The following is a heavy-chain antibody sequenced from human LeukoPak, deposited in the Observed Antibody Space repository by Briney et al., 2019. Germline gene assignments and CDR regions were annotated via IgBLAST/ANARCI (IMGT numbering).Heavy chain of an antibody. V-gene: IGHV1-24*01. J-gene: IGHJ4*02. D-gene: IGHD3-3*01. Sequence: ASVKVSCKVSGYTLTELSTHWVRQAPGKGLEWMGGFDPEDGETIYAQKFQGRVTMTEDTSTDTAYMELSSLRSEDTAVYYCATLTPYYDFWSGYYNAGYFDYWGQGTLVTVSS. CDR3: ATLTPYYDFWSGYYNAGYFDY. CDR2: FDPEDGET. CDR1: GYTLTELS.